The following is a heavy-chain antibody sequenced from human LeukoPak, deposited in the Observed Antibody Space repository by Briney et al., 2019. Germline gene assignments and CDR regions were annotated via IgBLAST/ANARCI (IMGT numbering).Heavy chain of an antibody. CDR2: IKQDGREK. D-gene: IGHD1-26*01. CDR3: ARRTVGATDAFDI. Sequence: GGSLRLSCAASGFTFTNYWMSWVRQAHGKGLEWVANIKQDGREKDYVDSVKGRFTISRDNPKNSLYLQMNSLRAEDTAVYYCARRTVGATDAFDIWGQGTMVTVSS. CDR1: GFTFTNYW. J-gene: IGHJ3*02. V-gene: IGHV3-7*01.